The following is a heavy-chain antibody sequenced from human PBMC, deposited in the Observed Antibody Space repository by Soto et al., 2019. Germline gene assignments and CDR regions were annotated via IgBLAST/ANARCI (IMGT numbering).Heavy chain of an antibody. CDR1: GYSISSGYY. CDR3: ARDYDFWSGYLGWFDP. CDR2: IYHSGST. D-gene: IGHD3-3*01. Sequence: PSETLSLTCAVSGYSISSGYYWGWIRQPPGKGLEWIGSIYHSGSTYYNPSLKSRVTISVDTSKNQFSLKLSSVTAADTAVYYCARDYDFWSGYLGWFDPWGQGTLVTVSS. V-gene: IGHV4-38-2*02. J-gene: IGHJ5*02.